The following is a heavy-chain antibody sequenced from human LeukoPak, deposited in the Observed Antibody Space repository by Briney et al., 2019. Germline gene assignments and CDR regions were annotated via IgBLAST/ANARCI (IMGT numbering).Heavy chain of an antibody. CDR3: ARDNDYVRGSYVY. Sequence: GGSLRLSCAASGFTFSSYSMNWVRQAPGKGLEWVSSISSSSSYIYYADSVKGRFTISRDNAKNSLYLQMNSLRAEDTAVYYCARDNDYVRGSYVYWGQGTLVTVSS. CDR1: GFTFSSYS. J-gene: IGHJ4*02. CDR2: ISSSSSYI. V-gene: IGHV3-21*01. D-gene: IGHD3-16*01.